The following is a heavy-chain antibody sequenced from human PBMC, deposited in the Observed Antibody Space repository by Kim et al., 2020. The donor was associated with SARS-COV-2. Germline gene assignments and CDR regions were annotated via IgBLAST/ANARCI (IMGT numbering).Heavy chain of an antibody. CDR2: INPNSGGT. Sequence: ASVKVSCKASGYTFTGYYMHWVRQAPGQGLEWMGRINPNSGGTNYAQKFQGRVTMTRDTSISTAYMELSRLRSDDTAVYYCARDQQLERSIYYYYGMDVWGQGTTVTVSS. CDR3: ARDQQLERSIYYYYGMDV. V-gene: IGHV1-2*06. J-gene: IGHJ6*02. D-gene: IGHD1-1*01. CDR1: GYTFTGYY.